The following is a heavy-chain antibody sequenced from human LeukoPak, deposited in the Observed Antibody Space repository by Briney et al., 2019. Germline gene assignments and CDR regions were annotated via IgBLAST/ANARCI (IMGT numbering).Heavy chain of an antibody. J-gene: IGHJ3*02. CDR2: IKPNSGGT. D-gene: IGHD6-25*01. CDR1: GYTFTGYY. CDR3: AREGQGGDAFDI. V-gene: IGHV1-2*02. Sequence: GASVKVSCKASGYTFTGYYIHWVRQAPGQGLEWMGWIKPNSGGTNYAQKFQGRVTMTRDTSISTAYMELSSLRSEDTAVYYCAREGQGGDAFDIWGQGTMVTVSS.